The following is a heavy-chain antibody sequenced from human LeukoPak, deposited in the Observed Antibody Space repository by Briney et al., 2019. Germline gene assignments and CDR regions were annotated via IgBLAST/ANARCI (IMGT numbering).Heavy chain of an antibody. CDR2: IYYSGST. Sequence: KPSETLSLTCTVSGGSISSYYWSWIRQPPGKGLEWIGYIYYSGSTNYNPSLKSRVTISVDTSKNQFSLKLSSVTAADTAVYYCARVLLNVDTAMADYWGQGTLVTVSS. J-gene: IGHJ4*02. CDR1: GGSISSYY. D-gene: IGHD5-18*01. V-gene: IGHV4-59*12. CDR3: ARVLLNVDTAMADY.